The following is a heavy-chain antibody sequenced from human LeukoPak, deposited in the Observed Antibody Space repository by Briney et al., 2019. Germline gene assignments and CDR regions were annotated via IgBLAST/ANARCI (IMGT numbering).Heavy chain of an antibody. V-gene: IGHV1-18*01. J-gene: IGHJ4*02. CDR2: ISAYNGNT. CDR3: ARVIQALNPFTRGYSVDYFDY. CDR1: GGTFTSYG. Sequence: ASVKVSCKASGGTFTSYGISWVRQAPGQGLEWMGWISAYNGNTNYAQKLQGRVTMTTDTSTSTAYMELRSLRSDDTAVYYCARVIQALNPFTRGYSVDYFDYWGQGTLVTVSS. D-gene: IGHD3-22*01.